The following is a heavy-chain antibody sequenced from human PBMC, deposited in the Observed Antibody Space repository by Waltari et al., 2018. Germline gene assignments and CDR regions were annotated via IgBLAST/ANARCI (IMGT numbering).Heavy chain of an antibody. Sequence: EVQLLESGGGLVQPGGSLRLSCAASGFTFSSYAMSWFRQAPGKGLEWVSAISGSGGSTYYADSVKGRFTISRDNSKNTLYLQMNSLRAEDTAVYYCAKDYGDYPGSFDIWGQGTMVTVSS. CDR1: GFTFSSYA. CDR3: AKDYGDYPGSFDI. CDR2: ISGSGGST. J-gene: IGHJ3*02. D-gene: IGHD4-17*01. V-gene: IGHV3-23*01.